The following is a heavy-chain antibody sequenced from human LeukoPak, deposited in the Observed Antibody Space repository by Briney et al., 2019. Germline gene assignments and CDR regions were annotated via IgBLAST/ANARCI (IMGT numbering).Heavy chain of an antibody. CDR3: ARDLLEYYFDY. Sequence: GSLRLSCAVSGFTFSSYGMHWVRQAPGKGLEWVAVIWYDGSNKYYADSVKGRFTISRDNSKNTLYLQMNSLRAEDTAVYYCARDLLEYYFDYWGQGTLVTVSS. V-gene: IGHV3-33*01. D-gene: IGHD2-15*01. CDR1: GFTFSSYG. J-gene: IGHJ4*02. CDR2: IWYDGSNK.